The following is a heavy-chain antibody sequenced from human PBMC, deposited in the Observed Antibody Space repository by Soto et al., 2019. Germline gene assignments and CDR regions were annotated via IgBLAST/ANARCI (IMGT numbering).Heavy chain of an antibody. CDR3: ARRVSITMIVVKDWFDP. Sequence: SETLSLTCAVYGGSFSGYYWSWIRQPPGKGQEWIGEINHSGSTNYNPSLKSRVTISVDTSKNQFSLKLNSVTAADTAVYYCARRVSITMIVVKDWFDPWGQGNLVTVSS. CDR2: INHSGST. V-gene: IGHV4-34*01. J-gene: IGHJ5*02. D-gene: IGHD3-22*01. CDR1: GGSFSGYY.